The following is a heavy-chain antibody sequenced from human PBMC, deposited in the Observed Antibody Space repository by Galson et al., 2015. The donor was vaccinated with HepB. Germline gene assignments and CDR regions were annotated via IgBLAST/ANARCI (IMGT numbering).Heavy chain of an antibody. J-gene: IGHJ4*02. V-gene: IGHV1-18*04. CDR3: AREKLGYCSGGSCYSDFDY. D-gene: IGHD2-15*01. CDR1: GYTFTSYG. CDR2: ISAYNGNT. Sequence: SVKVSCKASGYTFTSYGISWVRQAPGQGLEWMGWISAYNGNTNYAQKLQGSVTMTTDTSTSTAYMELRSLRSDDTAVYYCAREKLGYCSGGSCYSDFDYWGQGTLVTVSS.